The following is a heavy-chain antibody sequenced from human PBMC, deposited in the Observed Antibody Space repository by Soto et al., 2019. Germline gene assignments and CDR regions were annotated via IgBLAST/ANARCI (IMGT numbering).Heavy chain of an antibody. CDR1: GFTFSSYS. V-gene: IGHV3-21*01. J-gene: IGHJ4*02. CDR2: ISSISSYI. Sequence: GGSLRLSCASSGFTFSSYSMNWVRQAPGKGLEWVSSISSISSYIYYADSFKCRFTIPRDNAKNSLYLQMNSLRAEDKACYYCARGIAAAGTGFDYWGQGTLVTVSS. D-gene: IGHD6-13*01. CDR3: ARGIAAAGTGFDY.